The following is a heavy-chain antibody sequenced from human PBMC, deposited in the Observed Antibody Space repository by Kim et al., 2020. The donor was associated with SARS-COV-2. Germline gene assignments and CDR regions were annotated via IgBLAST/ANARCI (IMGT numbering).Heavy chain of an antibody. CDR2: INHSGST. CDR3: ARNGPRTSTDTAMLTGPFDY. Sequence: SETLSLTCAVYGGSFSGYYWSWIRQPPGKGLEWIGEINHSGSTNYNPSLKSRVTISVDTSKNQFSLKLSSVTAADTAVYYCARNGPRTSTDTAMLTGPFDYWGQGTLVTVSS. V-gene: IGHV4-34*01. D-gene: IGHD5-18*01. J-gene: IGHJ4*02. CDR1: GGSFSGYY.